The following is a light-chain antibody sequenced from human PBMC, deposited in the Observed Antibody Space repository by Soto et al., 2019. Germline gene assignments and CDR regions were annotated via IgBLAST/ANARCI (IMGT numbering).Light chain of an antibody. CDR3: SSSARSSNV. J-gene: IGLJ1*01. CDR2: EVN. V-gene: IGLV2-8*01. Sequence: QSALTQPPSASGSPGQSVAISCTGTSSDVGGYNYVSWYQQHPGKAPKLMIYEVNKRPSGVPDRFSGSKSGNTASLTVSGLQAEDEADYYCSSSARSSNVFGTGTK. CDR1: SSDVGGYNY.